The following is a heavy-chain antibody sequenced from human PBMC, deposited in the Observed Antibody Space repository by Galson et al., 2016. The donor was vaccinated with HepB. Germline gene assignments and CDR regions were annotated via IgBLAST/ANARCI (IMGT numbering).Heavy chain of an antibody. J-gene: IGHJ1*01. CDR3: ATLWGVFGVDQFFQR. Sequence: SLRLSCAASGLTVRYAMSWVRQAPGKGLQWVSSIGGSGETTSYADSVKGRVTISRDNAKNILFLEMNDLSAEDSALYYCATLWGVFGVDQFFQRWGRGTLVTGSS. CDR2: IGGSGETT. CDR1: GLTVRYA. V-gene: IGHV3-23*01. D-gene: IGHD3-3*01.